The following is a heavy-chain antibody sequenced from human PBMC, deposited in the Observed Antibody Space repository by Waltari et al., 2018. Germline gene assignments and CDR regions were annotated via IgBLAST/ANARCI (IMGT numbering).Heavy chain of an antibody. CDR3: ATPSQYSSSYNY. Sequence: QVQLQQWGAGLLKPSETLSLTCAVYGGSFSGYYWSWIRQPPGKGLEWIGEINHSGSTNYNPSLKSRVTISVDTSKNQFSLKLSSVTAADTAVYYCATPSQYSSSYNYWGQGTLVTVSS. D-gene: IGHD6-6*01. CDR2: INHSGST. V-gene: IGHV4-34*01. J-gene: IGHJ4*02. CDR1: GGSFSGYY.